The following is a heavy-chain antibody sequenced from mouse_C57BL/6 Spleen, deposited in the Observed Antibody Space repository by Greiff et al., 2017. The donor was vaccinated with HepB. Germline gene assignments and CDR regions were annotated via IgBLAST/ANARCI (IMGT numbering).Heavy chain of an antibody. J-gene: IGHJ4*01. CDR1: GYTFTDYY. Sequence: VQLQQSGPVLVKPGASVKMSCKASGYTFTDYYMNWVKQSHGKSLEWIGVINPYNGGTSYNQKFKGKATLTVDKSSSTAYMELNSLTSEDSAVYYCARRGYGSSYDAMDYWGQGTSVTVSS. V-gene: IGHV1-19*01. CDR3: ARRGYGSSYDAMDY. D-gene: IGHD1-1*01. CDR2: INPYNGGT.